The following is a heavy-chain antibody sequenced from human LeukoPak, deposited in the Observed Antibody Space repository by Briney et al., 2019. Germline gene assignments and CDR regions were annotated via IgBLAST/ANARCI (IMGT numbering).Heavy chain of an antibody. Sequence: SETLSLTCSASGGSVTSGSYYWSWIRQPAGKGLEWIGRISTSGSTNYNPSLKSRVTMSLDTSKNQFSLKLNSLTAADTAVYYCARGAALAIDYWGQGALVTVSS. CDR3: ARGAALAIDY. CDR2: ISTSGST. D-gene: IGHD2-15*01. J-gene: IGHJ4*02. V-gene: IGHV4-61*02. CDR1: GGSVTSGSYY.